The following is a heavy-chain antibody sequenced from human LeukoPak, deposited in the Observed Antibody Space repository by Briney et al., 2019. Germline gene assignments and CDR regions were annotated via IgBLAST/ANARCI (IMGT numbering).Heavy chain of an antibody. V-gene: IGHV4-38-2*02. Sequence: SETLSLTCTVSGYSISSGYYWGWIRQPPGKGLEWIGSIYHSGSTYFNPSLKSRVTISVDTSKNQFSLKLSSVTAADTAVYYCARDLSLIAVAGKGWFDPWGQGTLVTVSS. CDR3: ARDLSLIAVAGKGWFDP. D-gene: IGHD6-19*01. J-gene: IGHJ5*02. CDR1: GYSISSGYY. CDR2: IYHSGST.